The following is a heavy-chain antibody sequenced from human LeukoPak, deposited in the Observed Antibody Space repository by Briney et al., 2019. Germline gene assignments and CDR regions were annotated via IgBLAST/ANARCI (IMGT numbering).Heavy chain of an antibody. CDR1: GFTFSSYT. CDR2: ISSNGDYI. CDR3: ARGRGSHPFDY. J-gene: IGHJ4*02. Sequence: GGSLRLSCAASGFTFSSYTINWVRQAPGKGLEWVSSISSNGDYIYYADSAKGRFTISRDNAKNSVYLQMNSVRAEDTAIYYCARGRGSHPFDYWGQGTLVTVSS. D-gene: IGHD1-26*01. V-gene: IGHV3-21*01.